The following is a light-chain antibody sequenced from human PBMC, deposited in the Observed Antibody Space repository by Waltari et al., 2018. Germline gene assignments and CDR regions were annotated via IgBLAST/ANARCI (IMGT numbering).Light chain of an antibody. CDR1: QSVNSTY. J-gene: IGKJ5*01. Sequence: EMVMTQSPVTLSVSPGERATLSCRASQSVNSTYLAWYQQKPGQAPRLLIYGISTRATGIPDRFSGSGSGTEFTLTISTLQSEDFALYYCQQYSSWPITFGQGTRLEIK. V-gene: IGKV3-15*01. CDR3: QQYSSWPIT. CDR2: GIS.